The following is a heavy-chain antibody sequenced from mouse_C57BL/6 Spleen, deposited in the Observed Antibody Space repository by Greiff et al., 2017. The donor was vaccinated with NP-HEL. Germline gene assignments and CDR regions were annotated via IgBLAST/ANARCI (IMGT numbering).Heavy chain of an antibody. CDR1: GYTFTSYW. J-gene: IGHJ2*01. Sequence: QVQLQQPGTELVKPGASVKLSCKASGYTFTSYWMHWVKQRPGQGLEWIGNINPSNGGTNYNEKFKSKTTLTVDKSSSTAYMQLSSLTSEDSAVYYCAPQLGLGYYYFDYWGQGTTLTVSS. V-gene: IGHV1-53*01. D-gene: IGHD4-1*02. CDR2: INPSNGGT. CDR3: APQLGLGYYYFDY.